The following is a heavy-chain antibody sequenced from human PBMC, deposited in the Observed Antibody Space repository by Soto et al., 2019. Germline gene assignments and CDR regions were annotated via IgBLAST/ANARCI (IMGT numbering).Heavy chain of an antibody. V-gene: IGHV4-31*03. D-gene: IGHD6-19*01. J-gene: IGHJ3*02. CDR2: IYYSGST. CDR1: GGSISSGGYY. CDR3: ARDPPGGRAVYAFDI. Sequence: QVQLQESGPGLVKPSHTLSLTCTVSGGSISSGGYYWSWIRQHPGKGLEWIGYIYYSGSTYYNPSLKSRVTISVDTSKNQFSLKLSSVTAADTAVYYCARDPPGGRAVYAFDIWGQGTMVTVSS.